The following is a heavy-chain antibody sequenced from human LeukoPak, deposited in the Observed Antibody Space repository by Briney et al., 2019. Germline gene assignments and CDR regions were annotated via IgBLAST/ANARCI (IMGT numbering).Heavy chain of an antibody. Sequence: ASVKVSCKASGGTFSSYAISWVRQAPGQGLERMGGIIPIFGTANYAQKFQGRVTITADESTSTAYMELSSLRSEDTAVYYCAREVYSSSWSPYYYYGMDVWGQGTTVTVSS. CDR2: IIPIFGTA. CDR3: AREVYSSSWSPYYYYGMDV. D-gene: IGHD6-13*01. J-gene: IGHJ6*02. CDR1: GGTFSSYA. V-gene: IGHV1-69*13.